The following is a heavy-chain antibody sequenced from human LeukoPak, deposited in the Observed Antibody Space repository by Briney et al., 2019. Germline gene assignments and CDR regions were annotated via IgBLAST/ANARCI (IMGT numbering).Heavy chain of an antibody. V-gene: IGHV3-74*01. CDR1: GFTFSNYW. J-gene: IGHJ6*02. Sequence: PGGSLRLSCAASGFTFSNYWMHWVRQAPGKGLVWVSRINNDGSSTIYADSVKGRFTISRDNAKNTLSLQMNSLRAEDTALYYCAREGSGSPHYGMDVWGQGTTVTVSS. CDR2: INNDGSST. CDR3: AREGSGSPHYGMDV. D-gene: IGHD3-10*01.